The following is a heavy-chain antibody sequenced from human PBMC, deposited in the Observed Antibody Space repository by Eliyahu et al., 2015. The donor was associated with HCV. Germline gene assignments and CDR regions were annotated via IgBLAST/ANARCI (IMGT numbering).Heavy chain of an antibody. Sequence: QVQLQESGPGLVKPSQTLSLTCTVSGGSISSGDYYWSWIRQPPGKGLEWVGDIYFRGGTHYHPSLKSRVTISVDTSKNQFSLKLSSVTAADTAVYYCARGYSYAHFDYWGQGTLVTVSS. D-gene: IGHD5-18*01. J-gene: IGHJ4*02. CDR1: GGSISSGDYY. V-gene: IGHV4-30-4*01. CDR3: ARGYSYAHFDY. CDR2: IYFRGGT.